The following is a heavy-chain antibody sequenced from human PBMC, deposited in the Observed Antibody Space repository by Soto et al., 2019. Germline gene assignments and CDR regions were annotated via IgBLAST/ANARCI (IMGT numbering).Heavy chain of an antibody. D-gene: IGHD2-21*02. CDR1: GYTFTSYG. CDR3: ARVVYGGDSNWAGNWFDP. J-gene: IGHJ5*02. Sequence: GASVKVSCKASGYTFTSYGISWVRQAPGQELEWMGWISAYNGNTNYAQKLQGRVTMTTDTSTSTAYMELSSLRSEDTAVYYCARVVYGGDSNWAGNWFDPWGQGTLVTVSS. CDR2: ISAYNGNT. V-gene: IGHV1-18*01.